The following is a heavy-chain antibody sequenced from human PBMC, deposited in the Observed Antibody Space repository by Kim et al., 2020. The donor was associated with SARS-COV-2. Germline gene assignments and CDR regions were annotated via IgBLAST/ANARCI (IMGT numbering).Heavy chain of an antibody. V-gene: IGHV3-20*04. CDR3: ARGYDSSGKPSYYGMDV. CDR1: GFTFDDYG. Sequence: GGSLRLSCAASGFTFDDYGMSWVRQAPGKGLEWVSGINWNGGSTAYADSVKGRFTISRDNAKNSLYLQMNSLRAEDTALYYCARGYDSSGKPSYYGMDVWGQGTTVTVSS. D-gene: IGHD3-22*01. J-gene: IGHJ6*02. CDR2: INWNGGST.